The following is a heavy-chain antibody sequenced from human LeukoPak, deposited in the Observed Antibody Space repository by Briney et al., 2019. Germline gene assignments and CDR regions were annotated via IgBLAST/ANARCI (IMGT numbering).Heavy chain of an antibody. CDR1: GGSISSYY. Sequence: SETLSLTCTVSGGSISSYYWSWIRQPPGKGLEWIGSIYHSGSTYYNPSLKSRVIISVDTSNNQFSLKLSSVTAADTAVYYCARGLIGELEAFDIWGQGTKVTVSS. J-gene: IGHJ3*02. V-gene: IGHV4-59*05. CDR3: ARGLIGELEAFDI. D-gene: IGHD3-10*01. CDR2: IYHSGST.